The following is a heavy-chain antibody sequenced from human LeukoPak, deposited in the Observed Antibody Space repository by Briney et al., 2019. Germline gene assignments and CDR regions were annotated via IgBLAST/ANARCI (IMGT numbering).Heavy chain of an antibody. D-gene: IGHD2-15*01. CDR2: INPTSVGT. Sequence: ASVEVSCKASGYTFTSYYIHWVRQAPGQGLEWMGWINPTSVGTNYAQKFQGRVTMTRNTSISTAYMELSRLRSDDTAVYYCARHVGYSNWFDPWGQGTLVTVSS. CDR3: ARHVGYSNWFDP. V-gene: IGHV1-2*02. J-gene: IGHJ5*02. CDR1: GYTFTSYY.